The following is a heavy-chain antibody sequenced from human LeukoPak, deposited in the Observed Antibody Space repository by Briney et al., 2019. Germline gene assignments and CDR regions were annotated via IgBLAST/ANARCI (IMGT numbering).Heavy chain of an antibody. J-gene: IGHJ4*02. CDR2: IYYSGST. Sequence: SETLSLTCTVSGGSISSYYWSWIRQPPGKGLEWIGYIYYSGSTNYNPSLKSRVTISVDTSKNQFSLKLSSVTAADTAVYYCARHRGCDMAGYFDYWGQGTLVTVSS. CDR1: GGSISSYY. CDR3: ARHRGCDMAGYFDY. D-gene: IGHD3-10*01. V-gene: IGHV4-59*08.